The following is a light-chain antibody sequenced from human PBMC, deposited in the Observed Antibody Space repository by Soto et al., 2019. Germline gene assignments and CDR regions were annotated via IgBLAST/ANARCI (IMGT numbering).Light chain of an antibody. V-gene: IGKV4-1*01. CDR1: QSVLYSSNNKNY. CDR3: QQYYSTPLT. Sequence: DIVMTQSPDSLAVSLGERATINCKSSQSVLYSSNNKNYLAWYQQKPGRPPKLLIYWASTRESGVPDRFSGRGSGTDFTLTISSLQAEDVAVYYCQQYYSTPLTFGQGTRLEIK. CDR2: WAS. J-gene: IGKJ5*01.